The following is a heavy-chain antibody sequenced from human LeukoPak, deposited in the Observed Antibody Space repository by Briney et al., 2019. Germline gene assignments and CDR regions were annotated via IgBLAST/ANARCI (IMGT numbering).Heavy chain of an antibody. Sequence: GGSLRLSCTASGFTFGDYAMSWVRQAPGKGLEWVGFIRSKAYGGTTEYAASVKGRFTISRDDSKSIAYLQMNSLKTEDTAVYYCTREPAFLPKALDAFDFWGQGTMVTVSS. J-gene: IGHJ3*01. CDR2: IRSKAYGGTT. CDR1: GFTFGDYA. CDR3: TREPAFLPKALDAFDF. D-gene: IGHD1-14*01. V-gene: IGHV3-49*04.